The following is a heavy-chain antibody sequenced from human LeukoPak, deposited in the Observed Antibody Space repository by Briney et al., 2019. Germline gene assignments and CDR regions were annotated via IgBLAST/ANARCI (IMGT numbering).Heavy chain of an antibody. D-gene: IGHD6-13*01. V-gene: IGHV3-23*01. CDR1: EFTLSSYA. CDR3: AKSAGQGAFDI. Sequence: PGGSLRLSCVASEFTLSSYAMRWVRQAPGKGLEWVSAISGSGGSTNYADSVKGRSTISRDKSKNTLYLQMNSLRVEDTAVYYCAKSAGQGAFDIWGQGTMVTVSS. CDR2: ISGSGGST. J-gene: IGHJ3*02.